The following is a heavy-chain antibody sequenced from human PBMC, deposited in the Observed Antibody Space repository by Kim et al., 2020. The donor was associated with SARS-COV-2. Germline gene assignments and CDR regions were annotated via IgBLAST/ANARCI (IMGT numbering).Heavy chain of an antibody. V-gene: IGHV3-9*01. CDR1: GFTFDDYA. J-gene: IGHJ4*02. D-gene: IGHD2-2*01. Sequence: GGSLRLSCAASGFTFDDYAMHWVRQAPGKGLEWVSGISWNSGSIGYADSVKGRFTISRDNAKNSLYLQMNSLRAEDTALYYCAKDMYGGGCSSTSCYGNFDYWGQGTLVTVSS. CDR3: AKDMYGGGCSSTSCYGNFDY. CDR2: ISWNSGSI.